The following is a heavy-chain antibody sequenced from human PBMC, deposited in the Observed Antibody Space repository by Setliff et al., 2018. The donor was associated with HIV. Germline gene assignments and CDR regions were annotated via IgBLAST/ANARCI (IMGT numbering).Heavy chain of an antibody. D-gene: IGHD3-10*01. CDR2: MYFRGNA. V-gene: IGHV4-59*11. CDR1: GGSISSHY. J-gene: IGHJ6*02. Sequence: SETLSLSCTVSGGSISSHYWSWIRQAPGKGLEWIGTMYFRGNARNSPSLKSRVTISVDTSKNQLSLNLTSVTAADTAVYYCARVETTVRGATYAMDVWGQGTTVTVSS. CDR3: ARVETTVRGATYAMDV.